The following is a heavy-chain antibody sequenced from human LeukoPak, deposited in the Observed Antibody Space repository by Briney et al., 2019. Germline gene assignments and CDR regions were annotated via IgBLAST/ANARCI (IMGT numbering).Heavy chain of an antibody. D-gene: IGHD5-18*01. CDR1: GGSISSSSYY. CDR3: ARQTLPWIQLWFPTDHAFDI. V-gene: IGHV4-39*01. J-gene: IGHJ3*02. CDR2: ICYSGRI. Sequence: SETLSLTCTVSGGSISSSSYYGGWIRQPRGRGRGWFGSICYSGRIYCNRSLKSPVTISADTSKNQFSLKLSSVTAADTAVYYCARQTLPWIQLWFPTDHAFDIWRQGTMVTVSS.